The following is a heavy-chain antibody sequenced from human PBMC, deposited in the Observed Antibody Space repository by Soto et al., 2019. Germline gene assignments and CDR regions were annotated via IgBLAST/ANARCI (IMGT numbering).Heavy chain of an antibody. Sequence: PSETLSLTCTVSGGSISSGGYYWSWIRQHPGKGLEWIGYIYYSGSTYYNPSLKSRVTISVDTSKNQFSLHLQMNSLRAEDTAVYYCASPVECSTTSCIRWGQGTLVTVSS. CDR1: GGSISSGGYY. CDR3: ASPVECSTTSCIR. V-gene: IGHV4-31*03. CDR2: IYYSGST. D-gene: IGHD2-2*01. J-gene: IGHJ4*02.